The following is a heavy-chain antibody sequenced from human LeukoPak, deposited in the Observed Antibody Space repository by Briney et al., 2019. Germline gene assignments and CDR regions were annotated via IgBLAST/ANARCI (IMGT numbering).Heavy chain of an antibody. CDR1: GGTFSSYA. D-gene: IGHD1-26*01. Sequence: ASVKVSCKASGGTFSSYAISWVRQAPGQGLEWMGGIIPIFGTANYAQKFQGRVTITADESTSTAYMELSSLRSEDTAVYYCTRPKDSGSHLFLFDYWGQGTLVTVSS. V-gene: IGHV1-69*01. CDR2: IIPIFGTA. J-gene: IGHJ4*02. CDR3: TRPKDSGSHLFLFDY.